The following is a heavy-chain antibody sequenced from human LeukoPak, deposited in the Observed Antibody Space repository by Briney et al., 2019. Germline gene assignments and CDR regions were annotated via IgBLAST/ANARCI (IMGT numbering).Heavy chain of an antibody. CDR2: IYSGGNT. Sequence: RAGGSLRLSCAASGLTVSSNCMSWVRQAPGKGLEWVSFIYSGGNTYYADSVKGRFTISRDNSKNTVHLQMNSLRAEDTAMYYCARRAGDYSHPYDYWGQGTLVTVSS. D-gene: IGHD3-22*01. V-gene: IGHV3-53*01. J-gene: IGHJ4*02. CDR1: GLTVSSNC. CDR3: ARRAGDYSHPYDY.